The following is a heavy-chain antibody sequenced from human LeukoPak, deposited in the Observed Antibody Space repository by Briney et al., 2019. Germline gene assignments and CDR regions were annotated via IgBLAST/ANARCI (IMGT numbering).Heavy chain of an antibody. J-gene: IGHJ4*02. CDR3: AGASRVRLDY. V-gene: IGHV4-59*01. CDR2: IYNSGST. D-gene: IGHD4/OR15-4a*01. Sequence: SETLSLTCAASGGSISSNYWSWIRQPPGKGLEWIGYIYNSGSTIYNPSLKSRVTISVDTSKNQFSLKLSSVTAADTAVYYCAGASRVRLDYWGQGTLVTVSS. CDR1: GGSISSNY.